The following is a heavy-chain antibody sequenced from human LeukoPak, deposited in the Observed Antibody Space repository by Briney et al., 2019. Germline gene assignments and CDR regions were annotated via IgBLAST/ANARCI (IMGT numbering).Heavy chain of an antibody. D-gene: IGHD5-18*01. CDR3: TRDLGVDTTMIFFDY. Sequence: ASVKVSCKASGYTFTSFGISWVRQAPGQGLEWMGWSSAYNGNTNYAQKFQGRVTMTTDTSTSTAYIEVRSLRSDDTAVYYCTRDLGVDTTMIFFDYWGQGSLVTVSS. V-gene: IGHV1-18*01. CDR2: SSAYNGNT. CDR1: GYTFTSFG. J-gene: IGHJ4*02.